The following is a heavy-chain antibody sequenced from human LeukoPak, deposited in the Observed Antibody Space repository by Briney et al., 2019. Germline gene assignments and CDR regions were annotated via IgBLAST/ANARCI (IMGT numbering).Heavy chain of an antibody. V-gene: IGHV4-59*11. CDR1: GGSISYHY. CDR2: VYHSGTT. J-gene: IGHJ4*02. Sequence: SETLSLTCTVSGGSISYHYCNWIRQPPGKGLEWIGYVYHSGTTNYNPSLKSRVTISLDTSKNHFSLRLNSSTAADTAVYYCAITRRDTIFDHWGQGALVSVSS. D-gene: IGHD5-18*01. CDR3: AITRRDTIFDH.